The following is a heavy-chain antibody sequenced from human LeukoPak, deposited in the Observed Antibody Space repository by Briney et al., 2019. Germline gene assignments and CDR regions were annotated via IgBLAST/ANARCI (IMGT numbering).Heavy chain of an antibody. CDR2: MNPNSGNT. Sequence: ASVKVSCKASGYTFTSYEINWVRQAPGQGLEWMGWMNPNSGNTGSAQKFQGRMIITRDTSISTAYMELTSLRSEDTAVYYCATKMATVLYFDYWGQGTLVTVSS. D-gene: IGHD5-24*01. J-gene: IGHJ4*02. CDR1: GYTFTSYE. CDR3: ATKMATVLYFDY. V-gene: IGHV1-8*03.